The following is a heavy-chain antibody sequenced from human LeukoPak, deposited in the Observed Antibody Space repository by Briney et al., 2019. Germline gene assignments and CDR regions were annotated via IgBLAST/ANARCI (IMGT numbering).Heavy chain of an antibody. V-gene: IGHV3-23*01. D-gene: IGHD3-10*01. CDR2: FNDTGSST. Sequence: PGGSLRLSWVASGFNFSSHAKTWVRQAPGKGREGVSSFNDTGSSTYYADSVKGRFTISRDNSKNTPYLQMTNLRAEDTAVYFCAKDLLRIYWRTFDSWGQGALVIVSS. CDR1: GFNFSSHA. CDR3: AKDLLRIYWRTFDS. J-gene: IGHJ4*02.